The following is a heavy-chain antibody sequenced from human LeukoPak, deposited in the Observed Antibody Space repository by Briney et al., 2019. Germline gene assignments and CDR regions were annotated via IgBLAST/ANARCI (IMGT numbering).Heavy chain of an antibody. CDR3: ARGQTYCGGDCHNNWFDP. D-gene: IGHD2-21*02. CDR2: ISHSSSTI. J-gene: IGHJ5*02. Sequence: GGSLRLSCAASGFTFSSYSMNWVRQAPGKGLEWVSYISHSSSTIYYADSVKGRFTISRDNAKKSLYSQMNSLRAEDSAVYYCARGQTYCGGDCHNNWFDPWGQGTLVTVSS. V-gene: IGHV3-48*01. CDR1: GFTFSSYS.